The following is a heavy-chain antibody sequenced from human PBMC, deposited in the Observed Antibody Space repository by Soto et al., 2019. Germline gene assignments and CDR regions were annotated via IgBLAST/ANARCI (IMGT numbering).Heavy chain of an antibody. CDR1: GYSFAGFY. V-gene: IGHV1-2*02. CDR2: INSNSGDT. CDR3: AIIKTHSDSFHI. D-gene: IGHD2-21*01. J-gene: IGHJ3*02. Sequence: HAQLVQSGPEVKKPGASVKVSCKDSGYSFAGFYIHQMRQAPGQGLEWVVSINSNSGDTTYAQKFQEAVAMTRDTSVSPEYMSLNRLSSDDTAIYSFAIIKTHSDSFHIWGQGTIVTVSS.